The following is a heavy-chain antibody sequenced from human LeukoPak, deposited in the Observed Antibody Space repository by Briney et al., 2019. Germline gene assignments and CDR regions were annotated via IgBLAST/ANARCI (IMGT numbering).Heavy chain of an antibody. V-gene: IGHV4-59*01. CDR2: IYYSGST. Sequence: SETLSLTCTVSGGSISSYYWSRIRQPPGKGLEWIGYIYYSGSTNYNPSLKSRVTISVDTSKNQFSLKLSSVTAADTAVYYCARDPSGIWFDPWGQGTLVTVSS. CDR3: ARDPSGIWFDP. CDR1: GGSISSYY. D-gene: IGHD3-10*01. J-gene: IGHJ5*02.